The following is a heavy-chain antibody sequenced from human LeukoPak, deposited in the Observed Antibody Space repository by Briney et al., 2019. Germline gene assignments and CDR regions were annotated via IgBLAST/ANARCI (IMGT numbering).Heavy chain of an antibody. Sequence: PGGSLGPSCAASEFTSRNFAMHWVRQLPGRGCEWVSVISCGGTYEYYADSVKGRFTISRDNSKNTLYLQLNSLRAEDTAVYYCARDSTYYYDSGSSGPHYFDNWGQGTLVTVSS. D-gene: IGHD3-10*01. CDR3: ARDSTYYYDSGSSGPHYFDN. CDR2: ISCGGTYE. CDR1: EFTSRNFA. J-gene: IGHJ4*02. V-gene: IGHV3-30*16.